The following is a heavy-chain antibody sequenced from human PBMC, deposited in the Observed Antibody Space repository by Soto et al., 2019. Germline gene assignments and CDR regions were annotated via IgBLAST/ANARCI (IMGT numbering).Heavy chain of an antibody. Sequence: QVHLVQSGAEVKKPGASVKVSCKASGYTFTSYGITWVRQAPGQGLEWMGWISAHNGNTDYAQKLQGRAIVTRDTSTSTAYMELRSLISDDPAVYYCARGRYGDYWGQGALVTVSS. V-gene: IGHV1-18*01. J-gene: IGHJ4*02. CDR3: ARGRYGDY. CDR1: GYTFTSYG. D-gene: IGHD1-1*01. CDR2: ISAHNGNT.